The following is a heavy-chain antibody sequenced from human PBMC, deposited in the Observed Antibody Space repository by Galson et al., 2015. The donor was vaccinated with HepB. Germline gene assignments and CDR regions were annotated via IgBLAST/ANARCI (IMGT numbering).Heavy chain of an antibody. CDR2: IDPSDSYT. D-gene: IGHD2-21*02. Sequence: QSGAEVKKPGESLRISCKGSGYSFTSYWISWVRQMPGKGLEWMGRIDPSDSYTNYSPSFRGHVTISADKSISTAYLQWSSLKASDTAMYYCAREGCGGDCYSFWFDPWGQGTLVTVSS. CDR3: AREGCGGDCYSFWFDP. CDR1: GYSFTSYW. V-gene: IGHV5-10-1*01. J-gene: IGHJ5*02.